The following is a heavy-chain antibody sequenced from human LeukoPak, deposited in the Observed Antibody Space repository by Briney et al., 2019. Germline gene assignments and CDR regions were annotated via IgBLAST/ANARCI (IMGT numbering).Heavy chain of an antibody. V-gene: IGHV3-7*01. J-gene: IGHJ4*02. CDR3: ARLKDDVTKFDY. CDR1: GFDFSRYW. D-gene: IGHD2-8*01. Sequence: PGGSLRLSCAGSGFDFSRYWMAWVRQAPGKGLEWGASINQDVSRTHYVNSVKGRFTISRDNAKSSLFLQMTSLRVEDTAAYYCARLKDDVTKFDYWGQGTLVTVSS. CDR2: INQDVSRT.